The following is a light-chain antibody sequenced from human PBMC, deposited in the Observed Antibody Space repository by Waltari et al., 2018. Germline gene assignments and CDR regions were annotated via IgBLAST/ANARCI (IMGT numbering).Light chain of an antibody. CDR2: EVS. CDR3: SSYISSSTVV. V-gene: IGLV2-14*01. Sequence: QSALTQPASVSGSPGQSLTISCTGTSSDVGGYNYVSWYQPHPGKAPKLMIYEVSNRPSGVSNRFSGSKSGNTASLTISGLQAEDEADYYCSSYISSSTVVFGGGTKLTVL. J-gene: IGLJ2*01. CDR1: SSDVGGYNY.